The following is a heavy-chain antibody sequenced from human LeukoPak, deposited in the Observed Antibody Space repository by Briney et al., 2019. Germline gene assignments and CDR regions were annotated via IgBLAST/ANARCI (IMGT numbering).Heavy chain of an antibody. CDR2: ISYDGSNK. J-gene: IGHJ3*01. CDR1: GFTFSSYG. Sequence: GGSLRLSCAASGFTFSSYGMHWVRQAPGKGLEWVAVISYDGSNKYYADSVKGRFTISRDNSKNTLYLQMNSLRAEDTAVYYCTRETAFDFWGQGTVVIVSP. CDR3: TRETAFDF. V-gene: IGHV3-30*03.